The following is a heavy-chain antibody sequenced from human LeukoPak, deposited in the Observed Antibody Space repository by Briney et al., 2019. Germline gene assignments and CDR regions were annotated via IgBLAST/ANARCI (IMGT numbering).Heavy chain of an antibody. D-gene: IGHD6-19*01. CDR3: ARFAGRYGYYFDY. CDR1: GFTFSSYS. V-gene: IGHV3-21*01. CDR2: ISSSSSYI. J-gene: IGHJ4*02. Sequence: GGSLRLSCAASGFTFSSYSMNRVRQAPGKGLEWVSSISSSSSYIYYADSVKGRFTISRDNAKNSLYLQMNSLRAEDTAVYYCARFAGRYGYYFDYWGQGTLVTVPS.